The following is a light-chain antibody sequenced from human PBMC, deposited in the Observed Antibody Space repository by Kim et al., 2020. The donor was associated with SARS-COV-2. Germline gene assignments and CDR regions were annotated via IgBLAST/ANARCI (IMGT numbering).Light chain of an antibody. Sequence: VSASVGDRVTITCRAGQGISSWLAWYQKKPGKAPKLLIYAASSLQSGVPSRFSGSGSGTDFTLTISSLQPEDFATYYCQQANSFLTFGQGTKLEI. CDR3: QQANSFLT. J-gene: IGKJ2*01. CDR1: QGISSW. V-gene: IGKV1-12*01. CDR2: AAS.